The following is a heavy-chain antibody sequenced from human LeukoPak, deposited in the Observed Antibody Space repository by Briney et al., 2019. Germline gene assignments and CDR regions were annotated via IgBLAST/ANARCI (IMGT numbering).Heavy chain of an antibody. D-gene: IGHD5-18*01. CDR2: ISYDGSNK. Sequence: SGRSLRLSCAASGFTFSSYAMHWVRQAPGKELEWVAVISYDGSNKYYADSVKGRFTISRDNSKSTLYLQMNSLRAEDTAVYYCARVAAPIMYVDTAMFFDYWGQGTLVTVSS. CDR3: ARVAAPIMYVDTAMFFDY. V-gene: IGHV3-30*04. J-gene: IGHJ4*02. CDR1: GFTFSSYA.